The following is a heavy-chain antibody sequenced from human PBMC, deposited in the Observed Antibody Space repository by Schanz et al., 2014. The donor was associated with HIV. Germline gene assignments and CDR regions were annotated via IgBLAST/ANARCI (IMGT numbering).Heavy chain of an antibody. CDR3: TRSRYELHWLDL. D-gene: IGHD5-12*01. CDR1: GYSFIDHY. Sequence: QVQLVQSGAEVKKPGASVKVSCKASGYSFIDHYMHWVRQAPGQGLEWLGWINPKSGGTDYAGKFQGRVTLTRDTPINTAYMEFSRLRSDDTAVYYCTRSRYELHWLDLWGQGTLVTVSS. CDR2: INPKSGGT. V-gene: IGHV1-2*02. J-gene: IGHJ5*02.